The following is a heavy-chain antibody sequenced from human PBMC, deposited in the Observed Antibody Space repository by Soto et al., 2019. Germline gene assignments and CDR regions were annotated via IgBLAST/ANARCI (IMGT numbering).Heavy chain of an antibody. CDR1: GFSFSSYS. V-gene: IGHV3-64D*06. J-gene: IGHJ4*02. CDR3: VKDAYGDSRIFES. Sequence: GGSVILSCSVSGFSFSSYSLHWVRQAPGKRLEFVSISRAFGGGTDYADSVRGRFTISRDNSKNTLYLQMNSLTPADTAVYFCVKDAYGDSRIFESWGRGTRVTVSS. D-gene: IGHD4-17*01. CDR2: SRAFGGGT.